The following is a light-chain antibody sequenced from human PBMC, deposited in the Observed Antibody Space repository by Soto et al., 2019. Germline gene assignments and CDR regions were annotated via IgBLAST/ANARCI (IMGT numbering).Light chain of an antibody. J-gene: IGKJ5*01. CDR1: QSIGYW. CDR2: TAS. V-gene: IGKV1-12*01. CDR3: QQAASFPIT. Sequence: IQMTQSPATLSASLGDRVTITCRARQSIGYWLEWYQQKPGKAPNLLIYTASSLQSGVPSRFSGTGSGTEFTLTINNLQPEDFEPYYCQQAASFPITFGQGTRVEIK.